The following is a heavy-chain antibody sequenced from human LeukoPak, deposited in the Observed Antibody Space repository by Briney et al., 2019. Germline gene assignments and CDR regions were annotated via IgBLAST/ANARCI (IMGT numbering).Heavy chain of an antibody. CDR3: ARVTGAATGIYYYYYYMDV. Sequence: PSQTLSLTCTVSGGSISSGSYYWSWIRQPAGKGLEWIGRIYTSGSTNYNPSLKSRVTMSVDTSQNQFSLKLSSVTAADTAVYYCARVTGAATGIYYYYYYMDVWGKGTTVTVSS. CDR2: IYTSGST. D-gene: IGHD6-13*01. J-gene: IGHJ6*03. CDR1: GGSISSGSYY. V-gene: IGHV4-61*02.